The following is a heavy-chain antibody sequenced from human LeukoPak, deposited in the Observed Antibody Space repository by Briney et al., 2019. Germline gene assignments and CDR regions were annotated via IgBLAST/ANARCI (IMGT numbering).Heavy chain of an antibody. Sequence: PSETLSLTCSVSSDSISGYYWSWLRQPPGKGLEWIGYIYYSGNTYYNPSLKSRVTISLDTSKNQFSLKLSSVTAADTAVYYCARSRGPAAPDYWGQGTLVTVSS. J-gene: IGHJ4*02. CDR3: ARSRGPAAPDY. CDR2: IYYSGNT. V-gene: IGHV4-59*01. CDR1: SDSISGYY. D-gene: IGHD6-25*01.